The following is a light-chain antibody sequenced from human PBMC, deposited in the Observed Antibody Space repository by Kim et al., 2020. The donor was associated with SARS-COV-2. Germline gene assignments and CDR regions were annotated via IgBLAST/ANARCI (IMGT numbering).Light chain of an antibody. Sequence: DIQMTQSPSSVSASVGDRVTITCRASQDISSWLGWYQQKPGKAPKVLIYEASNLQSGVPSRFSGSGSGTDFTLTINSLQPEDFATYYCQQTHSFPLTCGGGTKLEI. J-gene: IGKJ4*01. CDR3: QQTHSFPLT. CDR2: EAS. CDR1: QDISSW. V-gene: IGKV1D-12*01.